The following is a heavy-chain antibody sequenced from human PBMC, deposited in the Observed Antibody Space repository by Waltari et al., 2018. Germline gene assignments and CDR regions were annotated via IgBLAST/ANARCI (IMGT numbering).Heavy chain of an antibody. D-gene: IGHD2-15*01. CDR2: ISSSGSTI. J-gene: IGHJ5*02. CDR3: AREIGGGWFDP. Sequence: QVQLVESGGGLVKPGGSLRLSCAASGFTFSDYYISGARQAPGKGLGWFSYISSSGSTIYYADSVKGRFTISRDNTKNSLYLQMNSLRAEDTAVYYCAREIGGGWFDPWGQGTLVTVSS. V-gene: IGHV3-11*01. CDR1: GFTFSDYY.